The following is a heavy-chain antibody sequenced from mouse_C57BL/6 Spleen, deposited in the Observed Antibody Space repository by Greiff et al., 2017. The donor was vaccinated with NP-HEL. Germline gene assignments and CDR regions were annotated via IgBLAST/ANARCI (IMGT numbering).Heavy chain of an antibody. D-gene: IGHD1-1*01. V-gene: IGHV14-2*01. CDR2: IDPEDGET. CDR1: GFNIKDYY. CDR3: ARCYYGSSPDY. Sequence: EVKLVESGAELVKPGASVKLSCTASGFNIKDYYMHWVKQRTEQGLEWIGRIDPEDGETEYAPKFQGKATITADTSSNTAYLQLSSLTSEDTAVYYCARCYYGSSPDYWGQGTLVTVSA. J-gene: IGHJ3*01.